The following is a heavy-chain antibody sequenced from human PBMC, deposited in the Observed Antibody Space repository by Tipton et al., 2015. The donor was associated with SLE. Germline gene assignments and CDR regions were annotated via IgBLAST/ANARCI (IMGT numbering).Heavy chain of an antibody. CDR1: GYSISSGYY. Sequence: LRLSCAVSGYSISSGYYWGWIRQPPGKGLEWIGIINQGGGAYYNSSLKSRVTISLDTSKNQFSLKLSSVTAADTAVYYCARGLMVRGVKVDYWGQGTLVTVSS. V-gene: IGHV4-38-2*01. J-gene: IGHJ4*02. D-gene: IGHD3-10*01. CDR3: ARGLMVRGVKVDY. CDR2: INQGGGA.